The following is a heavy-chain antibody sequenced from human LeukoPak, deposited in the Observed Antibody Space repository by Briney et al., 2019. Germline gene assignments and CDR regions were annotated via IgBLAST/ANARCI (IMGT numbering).Heavy chain of an antibody. CDR2: ISSNGGST. Sequence: GGSLRLSCSASGFTFSSYAMHWVRQAPGKGLEYVSAISSNGGSTYYADSVKGRFTISRDNSKNTLYLQMNSLRAEDTAVYYCARDRSRYCSSTSCYTFFIWGQGTLVTVSS. CDR3: ARDRSRYCSSTSCYTFFI. D-gene: IGHD2-2*02. J-gene: IGHJ4*02. V-gene: IGHV3-64*04. CDR1: GFTFSSYA.